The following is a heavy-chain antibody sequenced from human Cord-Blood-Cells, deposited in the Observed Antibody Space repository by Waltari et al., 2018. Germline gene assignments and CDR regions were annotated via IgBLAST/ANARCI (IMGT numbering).Heavy chain of an antibody. CDR3: ARDRHYYDSSGYGFDY. CDR2: IKQDGSEK. CDR1: GFTFSSYW. Sequence: EVQLVESGGGLVQPGGSLRLSCAASGFTFSSYWMSWVRQAPGKGLEWVANIKQDGSEKYYVDSVKGRFTISRDNAKNSLYLQMNSLRAEDTAVYYCARDRHYYDSSGYGFDYWGQGTLVTVSS. V-gene: IGHV3-7*01. J-gene: IGHJ4*02. D-gene: IGHD3-22*01.